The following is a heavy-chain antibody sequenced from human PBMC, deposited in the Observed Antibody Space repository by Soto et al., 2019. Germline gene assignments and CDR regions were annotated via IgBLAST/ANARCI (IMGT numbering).Heavy chain of an antibody. CDR2: IYYSGSA. Sequence: QVQLQESGPGLVKPSQTLSLTCTVSGGSINSGGYYWSWVRQHPGKGLEWIGYIYYSGSAYYNPSLNSRVTISVDTSKNQFSLKLTSVTAADTAVYDCARTYGYDAFDIWGQGTMVTVSS. CDR3: ARTYGYDAFDI. V-gene: IGHV4-31*03. CDR1: GGSINSGGYY. D-gene: IGHD4-17*01. J-gene: IGHJ3*02.